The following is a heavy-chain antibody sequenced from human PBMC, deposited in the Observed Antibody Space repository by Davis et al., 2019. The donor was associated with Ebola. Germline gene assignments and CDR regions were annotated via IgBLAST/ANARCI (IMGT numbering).Heavy chain of an antibody. CDR3: ARAVAGAFDF. D-gene: IGHD6-19*01. CDR1: GYTFTGYY. J-gene: IGHJ4*02. V-gene: IGHV1-2*06. CDR2: VSPKGGGT. Sequence: ASVKVSCKASGYTFTGYYMHWVRQAPGQGLEWVGRVSPKGGGTNYAEKFQGRVTMTSDTSSRTVYMELSRLRSDDTAVYFCARAVAGAFDFWGQGTLVTVSS.